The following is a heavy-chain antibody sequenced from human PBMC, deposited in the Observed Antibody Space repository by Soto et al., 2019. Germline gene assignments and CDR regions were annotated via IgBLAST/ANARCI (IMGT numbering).Heavy chain of an antibody. CDR1: RFPFSSYA. CDR3: YGMDV. J-gene: IGHJ6*02. CDR2: ISYDGSNK. Sequence: GSLRLSCAASRFPFSSYAMHWVRQAPGKGLEWVAVISYDGSNKDYADSVKGRFTISRDNSKNTLYVQMNSLRAEDTAVYFCYGMDVWGQGTTVTVSS. V-gene: IGHV3-30*03.